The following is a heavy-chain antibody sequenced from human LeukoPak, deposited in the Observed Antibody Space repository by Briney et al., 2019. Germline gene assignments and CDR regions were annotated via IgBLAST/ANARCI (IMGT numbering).Heavy chain of an antibody. J-gene: IGHJ4*02. D-gene: IGHD2-2*01. Sequence: ASVTVSCKASGYIFTGYYMHWVRQAPGQGLEWMGWINPNSGDTNYAQKFQGRVTMTRDTSISTAYMELSRLRSDDTAVYYCARYCSSTSCYEAFDYWGQGTLVSVSS. CDR2: INPNSGDT. V-gene: IGHV1-2*02. CDR3: ARYCSSTSCYEAFDY. CDR1: GYIFTGYY.